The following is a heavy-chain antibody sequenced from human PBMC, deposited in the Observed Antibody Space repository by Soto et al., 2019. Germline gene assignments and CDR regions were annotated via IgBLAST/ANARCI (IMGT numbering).Heavy chain of an antibody. D-gene: IGHD5-12*01. Sequence: GGSLRISGAASGVTFSRYAMDWVRQAPGKGLEWVAVMWYDGSNEYYADSVKGRFTISRDNSKNTLYLQMNSLGAEDTAVYYCARVIVATTYYHYGMDVWGQGTMVTVS. CDR1: GVTFSRYA. J-gene: IGHJ6*02. CDR2: MWYDGSNE. V-gene: IGHV3-33*01. CDR3: ARVIVATTYYHYGMDV.